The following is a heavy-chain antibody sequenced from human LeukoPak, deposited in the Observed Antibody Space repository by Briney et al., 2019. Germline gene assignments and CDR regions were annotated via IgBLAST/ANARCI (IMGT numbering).Heavy chain of an antibody. CDR1: GGSLITYF. D-gene: IGHD3-10*01. CDR2: IYCSGST. CDR3: ARRAPSGYFDS. Sequence: PETLSLTCSVSGGSLITYFWSWVLQPPGKGLEWIGYIYCSGSTNYNPSLKSRLTISLDTSKNQFSVNLTSVPAADPAAYYCARRAPSGYFDSWGQGILVTVSS. J-gene: IGHJ4*02. V-gene: IGHV4-59*01.